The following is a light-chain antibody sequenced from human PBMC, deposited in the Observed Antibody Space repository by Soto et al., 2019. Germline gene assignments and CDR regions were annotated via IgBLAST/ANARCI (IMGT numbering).Light chain of an antibody. CDR2: GAY. Sequence: DLQMTQSPSSLSASVGDRVTITCRASQSISSYLNWYQQKPGKAPKLLIYGAYTLQSGVPSRFSGSGSGTDFTLTISSLQPEDFATYYCQQSYSIPFTFGPGTKVDLK. CDR1: QSISSY. CDR3: QQSYSIPFT. J-gene: IGKJ3*01. V-gene: IGKV1-39*01.